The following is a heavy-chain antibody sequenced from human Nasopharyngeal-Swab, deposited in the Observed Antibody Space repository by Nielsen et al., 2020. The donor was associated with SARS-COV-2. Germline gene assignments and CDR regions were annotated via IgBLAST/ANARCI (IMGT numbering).Heavy chain of an antibody. V-gene: IGHV3-30-3*01. CDR2: ISYDGSNK. CDR3: VKHQGSSSDQ. CDR1: GFTFSNYA. Sequence: GESLKISCAASGFTFSNYAMHWVRQAPGKGLEWVAVISYDGSNKNYADSVKGRFTISRDNSKNTLYLQMISLRVEDTAVYYCVKHQGSSSDQWGQGTLVTVSS. J-gene: IGHJ4*02.